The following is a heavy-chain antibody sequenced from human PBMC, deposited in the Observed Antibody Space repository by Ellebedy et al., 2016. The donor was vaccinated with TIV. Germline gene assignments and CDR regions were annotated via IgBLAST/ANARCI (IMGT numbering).Heavy chain of an antibody. CDR2: IYPGDSAT. CDR1: GYSFTSYW. D-gene: IGHD3-10*01. J-gene: IGHJ6*02. V-gene: IGHV5-51*01. CDR3: ARKSGWFGELEGGMDV. Sequence: KVSCKGSGYSFTSYWIGWVRQMPGKGLEWMGIIYPGDSATRYSPSFQGQVTISADKSISTAYLQWSSLKASDTAMYYCARKSGWFGELEGGMDVWGQGTTVTVSS.